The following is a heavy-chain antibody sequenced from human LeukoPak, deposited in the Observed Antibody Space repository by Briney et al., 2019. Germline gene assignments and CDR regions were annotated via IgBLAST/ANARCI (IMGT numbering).Heavy chain of an antibody. D-gene: IGHD3-10*01. Sequence: SETLSLTCTVSGGSISSGGYYWSWSRQHPGKGLGLVGYIYYSGSTYYNPSLKSRVTLSVVTSKNQFSLKLSSVTAADTAVYYCARMVRGIPFFDYWGQGTLVTVSS. CDR3: ARMVRGIPFFDY. J-gene: IGHJ4*02. CDR1: GGSISSGGYY. CDR2: IYYSGST. V-gene: IGHV4-31*03.